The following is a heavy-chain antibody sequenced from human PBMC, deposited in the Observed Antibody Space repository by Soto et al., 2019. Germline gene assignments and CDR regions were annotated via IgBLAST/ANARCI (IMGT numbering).Heavy chain of an antibody. D-gene: IGHD3-22*01. Sequence: QVQLQESGPGLVKPSQTLSLTCTVSGGSISSGGYYWSWLRQHPGKGLEWIGYIYYSGSTYYNPSLKRRVTISVDTSKNQFSLKLSSVTAADTAVYYCARGHDSSGTYFDYGGQGTLVTVSS. V-gene: IGHV4-31*03. CDR1: GGSISSGGYY. CDR3: ARGHDSSGTYFDY. CDR2: IYYSGST. J-gene: IGHJ4*02.